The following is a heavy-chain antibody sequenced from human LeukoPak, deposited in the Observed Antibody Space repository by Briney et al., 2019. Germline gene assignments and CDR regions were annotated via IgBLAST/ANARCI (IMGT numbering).Heavy chain of an antibody. D-gene: IGHD3-10*01. V-gene: IGHV1-46*01. J-gene: IGHJ6*02. CDR2: INPSGGST. CDR3: GRTGRGQSRPQDMVRGDPYYYYDMDV. CDR1: GYTFTSYY. Sequence: ASVKVSCKASGYTFTSYYMHWVRQAPGQGLEWMGIINPSGGSTSYAQKFQGRVTMTRDTYTSTVYMELSSLRSEDTAVYYCGRTGRGQSRPQDMVRGDPYYYYDMDVWGQGTTVTVSS.